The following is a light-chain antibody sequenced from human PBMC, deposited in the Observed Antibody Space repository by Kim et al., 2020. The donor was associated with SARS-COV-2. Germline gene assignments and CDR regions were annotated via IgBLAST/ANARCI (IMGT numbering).Light chain of an antibody. CDR2: EVS. CDR3: NGHGGSNDGL. Sequence: QSALTQPPSASGSPGQSVTISCTGTSSDVGASEFVSWYQQHPAKAPLLMVCEVSKRPSGVADRFCGSKSGRTASLTVSGLHAEDGDDYYCNGHGGSNDGLFGGGTQLTVL. J-gene: IGLJ3*02. CDR1: SSDVGASEF. V-gene: IGLV2-8*01.